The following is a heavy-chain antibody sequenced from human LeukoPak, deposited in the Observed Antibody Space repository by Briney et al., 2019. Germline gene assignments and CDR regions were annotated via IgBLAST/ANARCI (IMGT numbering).Heavy chain of an antibody. CDR2: IYYSGST. CDR3: ARESYGSGRY. CDR1: GGSISSYY. Sequence: PSETLSLTCTVSGGSISSYYWSWIRQPPGKGLEWIGYIYYSGSTNYNPSLKSRVTISVDTSKNQFSLKLSSVTAADTAVYYCARESYGSGRYWGQGTLVTVSS. D-gene: IGHD3-10*01. V-gene: IGHV4-59*01. J-gene: IGHJ4*02.